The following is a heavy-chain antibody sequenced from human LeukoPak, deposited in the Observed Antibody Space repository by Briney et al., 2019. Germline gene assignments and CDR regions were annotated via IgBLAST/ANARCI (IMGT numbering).Heavy chain of an antibody. D-gene: IGHD3-22*01. V-gene: IGHV3-48*01. Sequence: GGSLRLSCAASGFTFSSYNMNWVRQAPGKGLEWVSYIGSSSSTIYYADSVKGRFTISRDNAENSLYLQMSSLRAEDTAVFYCATEPTYYYDSSGSRRYFQHWGQGTLVTVSS. CDR3: ATEPTYYYDSSGSRRYFQH. J-gene: IGHJ1*01. CDR2: IGSSSSTI. CDR1: GFTFSSYN.